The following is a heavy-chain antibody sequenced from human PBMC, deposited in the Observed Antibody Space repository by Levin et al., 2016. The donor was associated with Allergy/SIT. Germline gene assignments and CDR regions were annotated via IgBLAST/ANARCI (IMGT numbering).Heavy chain of an antibody. CDR2: ISYDGSNK. D-gene: IGHD2-2*02. CDR3: ARDLNVVVPAAIVTTLDY. J-gene: IGHJ4*02. V-gene: IGHV3-30-3*01. Sequence: GESLKISCAASGFTFSSYAMHWVRQAPDKGLEWVGVISYDGSNKYYADSVKGRFTISRDNSKNTVYLQMNSLRAEDTAVYYCARDLNVVVPAAIVTTLDYWGQGTLVTVSS. CDR1: GFTFSSYA.